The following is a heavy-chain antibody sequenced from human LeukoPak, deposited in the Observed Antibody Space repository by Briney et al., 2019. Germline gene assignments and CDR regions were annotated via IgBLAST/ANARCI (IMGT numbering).Heavy chain of an antibody. CDR3: ARGLLGSGSYAYCFDY. J-gene: IGHJ4*02. CDR2: IYPGDSDT. CDR1: VFSFTNYW. Sequence: GESLKISCKASVFSFTNYWIAWVRQTPGQGLEWMGSIYPGDSDTRYNPSFQGQVTISADKSIKTAYLQWSSLKASDTAMYYCARGLLGSGSYAYCFDYWGQGTLVTVSS. D-gene: IGHD3-10*01. V-gene: IGHV5-51*01.